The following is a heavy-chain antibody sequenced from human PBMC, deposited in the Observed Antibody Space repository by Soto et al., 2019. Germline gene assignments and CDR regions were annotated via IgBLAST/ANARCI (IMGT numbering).Heavy chain of an antibody. CDR1: GYTFSDYY. CDR3: ARDLRFSSTNYFDF. V-gene: IGHV1-2*02. CDR2: INPSSGGT. J-gene: IGHJ4*02. Sequence: ASVKVSCKASGYTFSDYYVHWVREAPGQGLEWMGWINPSSGGTIYTQRFQGRVTMTRDTSISTVYMELSRLTSDDTAVYYCARDLRFSSTNYFDFWGRGTLVTVSS. D-gene: IGHD2-8*01.